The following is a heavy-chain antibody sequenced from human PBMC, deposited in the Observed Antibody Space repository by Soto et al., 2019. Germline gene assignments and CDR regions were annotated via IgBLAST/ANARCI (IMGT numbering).Heavy chain of an antibody. CDR3: ATPGIAAAGRFDY. D-gene: IGHD6-13*01. J-gene: IGHJ4*02. V-gene: IGHV4-39*01. CDR2: IYYSGST. Sequence: QLQLQESGPGLVKPSETLSLTCTVSGGSISSSSYYWGWIRQPPGTGLEWIGSIYYSGSTYYNPSLKSRVAISVDTCKNQFSLKLSSVTAADTAVYYCATPGIAAAGRFDYWGQGTLVTVSS. CDR1: GGSISSSSYY.